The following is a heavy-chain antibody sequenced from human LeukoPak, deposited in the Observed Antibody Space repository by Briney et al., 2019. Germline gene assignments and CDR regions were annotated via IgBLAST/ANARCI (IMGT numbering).Heavy chain of an antibody. D-gene: IGHD1-1*01. J-gene: IGHJ3*02. CDR2: IYYSGST. CDR1: GGSISSYY. CDR3: ARLAGTTSSTTHDAFGI. Sequence: PSETLSLTCTVSGGSISSYYWSWIRQPPGKGLEWIGYIYYSGSTNYNPSLKSRVTISVDTSKNQFSLKLSSVTAADTAVYYCARLAGTTSSTTHDAFGIWGQGTMVTVSS. V-gene: IGHV4-59*08.